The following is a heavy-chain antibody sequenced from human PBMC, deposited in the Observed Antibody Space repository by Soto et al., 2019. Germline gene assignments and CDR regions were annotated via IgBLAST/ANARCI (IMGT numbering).Heavy chain of an antibody. Sequence: SETLSLTCAVSGGSISSGGYSWSWIRQPPGKGLEWIGYIYHSGSTYYNPSLKSRVTISVDRSKNQFSLKLSSVTAADTAVYYCARKTNYYYYGMDVWGQGTTFTVSS. J-gene: IGHJ6*02. CDR2: IYHSGST. CDR1: GGSISSGGYS. V-gene: IGHV4-30-2*01. CDR3: ARKTNYYYYGMDV.